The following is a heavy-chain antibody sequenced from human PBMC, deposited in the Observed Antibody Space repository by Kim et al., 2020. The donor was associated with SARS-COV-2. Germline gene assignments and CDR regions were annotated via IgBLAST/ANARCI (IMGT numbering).Heavy chain of an antibody. D-gene: IGHD1-26*01. CDR2: ISSSGSTI. J-gene: IGHJ4*02. Sequence: GGSLRLSCAASGFTFSFYEMNWVRQAPGKGLEWVSYISSSGSTIYYADSVKGRFTISRDNAKNSLYLQMNSLRAEDTAVYYCARMGGSYYGFAGRVSYYFDYWGQGPRVTVSS. CDR1: GFTFSFYE. V-gene: IGHV3-48*03. CDR3: ARMGGSYYGFAGRVSYYFDY.